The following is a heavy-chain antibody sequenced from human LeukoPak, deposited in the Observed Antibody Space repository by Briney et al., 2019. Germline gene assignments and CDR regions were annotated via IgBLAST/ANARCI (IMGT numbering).Heavy chain of an antibody. CDR2: ISGSGGST. V-gene: IGHV3-23*01. CDR1: GFTFSSYA. CDR3: AKDPCSGGSCYGSYDY. J-gene: IGHJ4*02. D-gene: IGHD2-15*01. Sequence: ESGGSLRLSCAASGFTFSSYAMSWVRQAPGKGLEWVSAISGSGGSTYYADSVKGRFTISRDNSKNTLYLQMNSLRAEDTAIYYCAKDPCSGGSCYGSYDYWGQGTQVTVSS.